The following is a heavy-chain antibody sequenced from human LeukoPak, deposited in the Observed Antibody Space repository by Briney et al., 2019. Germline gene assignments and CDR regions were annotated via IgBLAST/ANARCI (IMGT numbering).Heavy chain of an antibody. J-gene: IGHJ3*02. CDR2: INWNGGST. V-gene: IGHV3-20*04. CDR1: GFTFDDYG. CDR3: ARDPDAYGAGAFDI. Sequence: GGSLRLSCAASGFTFDDYGMSWVRQAPGKGLEWVSGINWNGGSTGYADPVKGRFTISRDNAKNSLYLQMNSLRAEDTALYYCARDPDAYGAGAFDIWGQGTMVTVSS. D-gene: IGHD4-17*01.